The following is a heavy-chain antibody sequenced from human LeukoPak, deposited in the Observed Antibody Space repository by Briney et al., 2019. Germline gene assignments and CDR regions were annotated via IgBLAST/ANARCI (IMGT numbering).Heavy chain of an antibody. CDR1: GFIFSTYE. D-gene: IGHD3-9*01. CDR2: ISYDGRDK. CDR3: AREEYFDWFWFDP. Sequence: PGGSLRLSCAASGFIFSTYEMHWVRQAPGKGLEWVAVISYDGRDKYYADSVKGRFTISRDNSKNKLYLQMNSLRTEDTAVYYCAREEYFDWFWFDPWGQGTLVTVSS. V-gene: IGHV3-30-3*01. J-gene: IGHJ5*02.